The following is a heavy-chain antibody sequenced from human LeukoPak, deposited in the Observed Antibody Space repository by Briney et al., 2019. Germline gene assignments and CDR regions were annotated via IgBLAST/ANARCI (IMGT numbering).Heavy chain of an antibody. V-gene: IGHV1-46*01. Sequence: ASVKVSCKASGYTITSYYMHWVRQAPGHGLEWMGIINPSGGSTSYAQKFQGRVTMTRDTSTSTVYMELSSLRSEDTAVYYCATSRDDSIGYYYEDYWGQGTLVTVSS. CDR1: GYTITSYY. D-gene: IGHD3-22*01. CDR3: ATSRDDSIGYYYEDY. J-gene: IGHJ4*02. CDR2: INPSGGST.